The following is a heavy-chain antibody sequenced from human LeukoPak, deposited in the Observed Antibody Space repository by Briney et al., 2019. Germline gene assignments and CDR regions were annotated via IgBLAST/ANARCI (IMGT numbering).Heavy chain of an antibody. V-gene: IGHV3-73*01. CDR2: IRSKTNSYAT. CDR3: TRHAYCRGGSCYDDY. J-gene: IGHJ4*02. D-gene: IGHD2-15*01. CDR1: GSIFSDSA. Sequence: GGSLRLSCAASGSIFSDSAMHWVRQASGKGLEWVGHIRSKTNSYATAYAASVKGRFTISRDDSKNTAYLQMNSLKTEDTAMYYCTRHAYCRGGSCYDDYWGQGTLVTVSS.